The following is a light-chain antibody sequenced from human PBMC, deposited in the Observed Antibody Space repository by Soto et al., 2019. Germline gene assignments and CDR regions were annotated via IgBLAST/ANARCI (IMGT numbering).Light chain of an antibody. CDR2: DAS. Sequence: DVQITQSPTSLSASLGDRISITCRASQGINNNLAWFQQRPGKAPKCLIHDASSLQNGVPSKFSGSGSGTHFTLTISSLQPEDFATYYCQQYQSYPITFGQGTRLEIK. CDR3: QQYQSYPIT. J-gene: IGKJ5*01. CDR1: QGINNN. V-gene: IGKV1-16*02.